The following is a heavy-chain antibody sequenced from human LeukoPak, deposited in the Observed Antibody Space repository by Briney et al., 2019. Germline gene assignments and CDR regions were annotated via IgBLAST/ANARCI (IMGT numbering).Heavy chain of an antibody. D-gene: IGHD5-12*01. CDR2: TYYRSKWYN. CDR1: GDSVSSNSAA. J-gene: IGHJ4*02. Sequence: SQTLSLTCAITGDSVSSNSAAWNWIRQSPSRGLEWLGRTYYRSKWYNDYAVSVKSRITINPDTSKNQFSLQLNSVTPEDTAVYYCARDGIQWLRRSRNYFDYWGQGTLVTVSS. CDR3: ARDGIQWLRRSRNYFDY. V-gene: IGHV6-1*01.